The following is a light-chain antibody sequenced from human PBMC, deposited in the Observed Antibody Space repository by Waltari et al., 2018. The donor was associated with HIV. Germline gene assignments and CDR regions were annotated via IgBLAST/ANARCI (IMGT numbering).Light chain of an antibody. CDR3: QAWDKNTVV. V-gene: IGLV3-1*01. Sequence: SFELKQPPSVSVSPRQTASITCSGDELDNKYISWYQHKAGQSPLLVIYQDTKRPSGIPGRFSGSNSGNTATLTISGTQAMDEADYYCQAWDKNTVVFGGGTKLTVL. J-gene: IGLJ2*01. CDR1: ELDNKY. CDR2: QDT.